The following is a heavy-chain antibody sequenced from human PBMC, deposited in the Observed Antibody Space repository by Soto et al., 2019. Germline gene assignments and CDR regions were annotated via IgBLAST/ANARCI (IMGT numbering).Heavy chain of an antibody. D-gene: IGHD3-9*01. CDR1: GGSFSGYY. J-gene: IGHJ4*02. CDR3: ARERGYFDWLSPYYFDY. V-gene: IGHV4-34*01. Sequence: PSETLSLTCAVYGGSFSGYYWSWIRQPPGKGLEWIGEINHSGSTNYNPSLKSRVTISVDTSKNQFSLKLSSVTAADTAVYYCARERGYFDWLSPYYFDYWGQGTLVTVSS. CDR2: INHSGST.